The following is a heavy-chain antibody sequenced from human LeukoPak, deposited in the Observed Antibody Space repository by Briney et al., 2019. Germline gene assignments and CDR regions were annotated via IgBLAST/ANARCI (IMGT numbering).Heavy chain of an antibody. J-gene: IGHJ4*02. D-gene: IGHD3-9*01. V-gene: IGHV3-23*01. CDR3: VIWGDYDVLTAYYVPDF. CDR1: GFTFSNYA. Sequence: GGSLRLSCVASGFTFSNYAMSWVPQAPGKGLEWVSAITGSGTNRYYADPLKGPFTTSRDNSKNTVFLQMNSLRHEDTAIYYCVIWGDYDVLTAYYVPDFWGQGTLVTVSS. CDR2: ITGSGTNR.